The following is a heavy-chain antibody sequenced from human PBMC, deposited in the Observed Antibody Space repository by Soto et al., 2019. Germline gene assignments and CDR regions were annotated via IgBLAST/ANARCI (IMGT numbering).Heavy chain of an antibody. V-gene: IGHV4-59*01. CDR3: ARDPGSGSYYGWFDP. D-gene: IGHD3-10*01. CDR1: GGSISRYY. CDR2: IYYSGST. J-gene: IGHJ5*02. Sequence: SETLSLTCTVSGGSISRYYWNWIRQPPGKGLEWIGYIYYSGSTNYDPSLKSRVTISVDTSKNQFPLKLSSVTAADTAVYYCARDPGSGSYYGWFDPWGQGTLVTVSS.